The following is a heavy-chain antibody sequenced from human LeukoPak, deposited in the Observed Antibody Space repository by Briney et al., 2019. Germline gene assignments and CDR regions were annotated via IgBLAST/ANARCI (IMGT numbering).Heavy chain of an antibody. CDR1: GGSISSYY. Sequence: PSETLSLTCTVSGGSISSYYWSWIRQPAGKGLEWIGRIYTSGSTNYNPSLKSRVTMSVDTSKNQFSLKLSSVTAADTAVYYCARRFCSGGTCYSSLDYWGQGTLVTVSS. CDR3: ARRFCSGGTCYSSLDY. J-gene: IGHJ4*02. D-gene: IGHD2-15*01. CDR2: IYTSGST. V-gene: IGHV4-4*07.